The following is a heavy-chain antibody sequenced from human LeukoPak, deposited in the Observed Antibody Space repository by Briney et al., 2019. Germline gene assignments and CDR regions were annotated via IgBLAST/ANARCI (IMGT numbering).Heavy chain of an antibody. CDR1: GFTFSSYS. D-gene: IGHD3-22*01. J-gene: IGHJ4*02. CDR3: AGTYYYDSSGYYHYSL. CDR2: IYYSGST. Sequence: GSLRLSCAASGFTFSSYSMNWVRQPPGKGLEWIGSIYYSGSTNYNPSLKSRVTISVDTSKNQFSLKLSSVTAADTAVYYCAGTYYYDSSGYYHYSLWGQGTLVTVSS. V-gene: IGHV4-59*01.